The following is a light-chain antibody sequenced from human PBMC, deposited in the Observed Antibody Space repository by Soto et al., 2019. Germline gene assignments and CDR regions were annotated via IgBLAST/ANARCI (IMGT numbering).Light chain of an antibody. V-gene: IGLV2-23*01. CDR1: SSDVGSYNL. CDR2: EGS. CDR3: CSYAGSSTDVV. J-gene: IGLJ2*01. Sequence: QSAWPRPASVSGSPGQWITISGTGTSSDVGSYNLVSWYQQHPGKAPKLMIYEGSKRPSGVSNRFSGSKSGNTASLTISGLQAEDEADYYCCSYAGSSTDVVFGGGTKLTVL.